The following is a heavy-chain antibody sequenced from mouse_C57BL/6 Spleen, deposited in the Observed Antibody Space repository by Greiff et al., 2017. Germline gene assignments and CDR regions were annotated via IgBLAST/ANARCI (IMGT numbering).Heavy chain of an antibody. J-gene: IGHJ4*01. D-gene: IGHD1-1*01. V-gene: IGHV1-54*01. CDR3: ARSYYGSSYGGYYYAMDY. Sequence: QVQLKESGAELVRPGTSVKVSCKASGYAFTNYLIEWVKQRPGQGLEWIGVINPGSGGTNYNEKFKGKATLTADKSSSTAYMQLSSLTSEDSAVYFCARSYYGSSYGGYYYAMDYWGQGTSVTVSS. CDR2: INPGSGGT. CDR1: GYAFTNYL.